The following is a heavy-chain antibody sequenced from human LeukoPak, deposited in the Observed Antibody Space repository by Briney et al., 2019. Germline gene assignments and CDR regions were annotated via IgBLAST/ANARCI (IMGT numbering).Heavy chain of an antibody. D-gene: IGHD6-6*01. CDR2: IYYSGST. V-gene: IGHV4-39*07. CDR3: ARVSSDYFDY. CDR1: GGSISSSSYY. Sequence: PSETLSLTCTVSGGSISSSSYYWGWIRQPPGKGLEWIGSIYYSGSTYYNPSLKSRVTISVDTSKNQFSLKLSSVTAADTAVYYCARVSSDYFDYWGPGTLVTVSS. J-gene: IGHJ4*02.